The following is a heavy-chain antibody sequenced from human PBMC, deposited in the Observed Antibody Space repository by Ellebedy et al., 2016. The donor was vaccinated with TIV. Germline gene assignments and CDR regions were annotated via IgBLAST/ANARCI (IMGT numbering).Heavy chain of an antibody. Sequence: GESLKISCADSGFTFSSNWMTWVRQAPGKGLEWVANIKQDGSEDNYVDSVKGRFTISRDNAKNSLYLQMNSLRAEDTAVYYCTKAPIGTCSGARCYPFDYWGLGTLVTVSS. CDR1: GFTFSSNW. D-gene: IGHD2-15*01. V-gene: IGHV3-7*03. CDR3: TKAPIGTCSGARCYPFDY. J-gene: IGHJ4*02. CDR2: IKQDGSED.